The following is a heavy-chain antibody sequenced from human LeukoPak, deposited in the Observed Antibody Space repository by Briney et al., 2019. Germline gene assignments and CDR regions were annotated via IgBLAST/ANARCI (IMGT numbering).Heavy chain of an antibody. CDR1: GFTFSSYW. J-gene: IGHJ3*02. CDR2: IKQDGSEK. D-gene: IGHD3-10*01. Sequence: AGGSLRLSCAASGFTFSSYWMSWVRQAPGKGLEWVASIKQDGSEKYYVDSVKGRFTISRDNAKNSLYLQMNSLRAEDTAVYYCARSGSGSHDAFDIWGQGTMVTVSS. CDR3: ARSGSGSHDAFDI. V-gene: IGHV3-7*01.